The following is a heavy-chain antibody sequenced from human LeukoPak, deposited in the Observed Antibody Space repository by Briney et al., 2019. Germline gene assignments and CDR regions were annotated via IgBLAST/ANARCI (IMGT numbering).Heavy chain of an antibody. V-gene: IGHV1-8*03. CDR3: ARGLYSSPGWFDP. D-gene: IGHD2-2*02. Sequence: ASVKVSCKASGYTFTNYDINWVRQATGQGLEWMGWINPNSENTGYAQKFQGRVTITRNTSISTAYMELSSLRSEDTAVYYCARGLYSSPGWFDPWGQGTLVTVSS. CDR1: GYTFTNYD. CDR2: INPNSENT. J-gene: IGHJ5*02.